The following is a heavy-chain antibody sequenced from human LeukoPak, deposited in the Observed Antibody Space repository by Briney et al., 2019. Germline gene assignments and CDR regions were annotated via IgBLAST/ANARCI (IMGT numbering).Heavy chain of an antibody. Sequence: PSETLSLTCTVSGGSISSSSYYWGWIRQPPGKGLEWIGSIYYSGSTNYNPPLKSRVTISVDTSKNQFSLKLSSVTAADTAVYYCARECMHMGRWLGRWFDPWGQGTLVTVSS. CDR2: IYYSGST. D-gene: IGHD5-24*01. CDR1: GGSISSSSYY. V-gene: IGHV4-39*07. CDR3: ARECMHMGRWLGRWFDP. J-gene: IGHJ5*02.